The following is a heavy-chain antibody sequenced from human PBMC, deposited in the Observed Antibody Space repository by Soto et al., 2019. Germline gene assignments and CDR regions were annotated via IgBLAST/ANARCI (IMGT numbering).Heavy chain of an antibody. Sequence: SETLCITCTFSGGSISSSSYYWGWIRQPPGKGLEWIGSIYYSGSTYYNPSLKSRVTISVDTSKNQFSLKLSSVTAADTAVYYCARRRQYCSTTSCYFDYWGQGTMVTVSS. CDR1: GGSISSSSYY. V-gene: IGHV4-39*01. CDR2: IYYSGST. D-gene: IGHD2-2*01. J-gene: IGHJ4*02. CDR3: ARRRQYCSTTSCYFDY.